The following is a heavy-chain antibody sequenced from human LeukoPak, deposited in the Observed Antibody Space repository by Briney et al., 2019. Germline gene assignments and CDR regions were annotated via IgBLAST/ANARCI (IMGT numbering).Heavy chain of an antibody. CDR2: ISSSGSTI. V-gene: IGHV3-48*03. Sequence: GASLRLSCAASGFTFSSYEMNWVRQAPGKGLEWVSYISSSGSTIYYADSVKGRFTVSKDNAKNSLYLQMSSLRAEDTAVYYCARVESSGPRDYWGQGTLVTVSS. J-gene: IGHJ4*02. D-gene: IGHD6-19*01. CDR1: GFTFSSYE. CDR3: ARVESSGPRDY.